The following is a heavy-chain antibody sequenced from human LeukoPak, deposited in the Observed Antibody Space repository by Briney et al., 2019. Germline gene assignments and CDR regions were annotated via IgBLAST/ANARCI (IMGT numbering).Heavy chain of an antibody. Sequence: NPGGSLRLSCAGSGFTFSDYYMSWIRQAPGKGLEWLSYITRSGYTLDYADSVKGRFTISRDNAKNSLYLEMDSLRAEDTAVYYCATVLSDYGSLAYFDNWGQGTLVTVSS. CDR1: GFTFSDYY. CDR2: ITRSGYTL. J-gene: IGHJ4*02. V-gene: IGHV3-11*04. D-gene: IGHD4-17*01. CDR3: ATVLSDYGSLAYFDN.